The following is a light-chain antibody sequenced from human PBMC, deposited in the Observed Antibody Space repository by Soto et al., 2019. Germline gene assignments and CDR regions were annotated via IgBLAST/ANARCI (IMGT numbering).Light chain of an antibody. J-gene: IGLJ1*01. Sequence: QSALTQPASVSGSPGQSITISCTGTVSDVGGYDSVSWYQQHPGRAPKLIIYGVNNRPSGVSNRFSASKSADTASLTISGLQAEDEANYYCCSYPPSTPYVFGTGTKVTVL. CDR3: CSYPPSTPYV. CDR1: VSDVGGYDS. V-gene: IGLV2-14*03. CDR2: GVN.